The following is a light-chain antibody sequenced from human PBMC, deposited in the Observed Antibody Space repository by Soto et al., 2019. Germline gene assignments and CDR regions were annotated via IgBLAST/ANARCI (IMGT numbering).Light chain of an antibody. V-gene: IGKV3-20*01. J-gene: IGKJ3*01. CDR3: QPYGSALFT. Sequence: EIVLTQSPGTLSLSPGERATLSCRASQSFSSSSLAWYQQKPGQAPRLLIYGASSRATVIPDRFSGSGSGTDFTLTISSLEPAAFAVYYCQPYGSALFTFGPGNKVDVK. CDR1: QSFSSSS. CDR2: GAS.